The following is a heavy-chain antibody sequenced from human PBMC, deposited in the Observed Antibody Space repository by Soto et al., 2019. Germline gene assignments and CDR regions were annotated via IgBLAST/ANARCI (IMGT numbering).Heavy chain of an antibody. V-gene: IGHV1-69*01. CDR1: GGTFRSYA. J-gene: IGHJ6*02. D-gene: IGHD3-10*01. CDR3: SCGVPVSSSARDYFYDMDV. CDR2: IIPIFGTA. Sequence: SVKVSCQASGGTFRSYAISWVRQAPVQGLEWVGGIIPIFGTANYPHKFQGGITITADESNSSAYMELIRLRCQDTAEYYFSCGVPVSSSARDYFYDMDVWGQGTTVTVSS.